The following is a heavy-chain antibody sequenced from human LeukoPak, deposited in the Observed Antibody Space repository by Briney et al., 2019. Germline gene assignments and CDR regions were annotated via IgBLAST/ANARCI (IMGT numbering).Heavy chain of an antibody. CDR1: GGSFSGYY. V-gene: IGHV4-34*01. CDR3: ARARGSYYYYYMDV. D-gene: IGHD1-26*01. CDR2: INHSGST. Sequence: SETLSLTCAVYGGSFSGYYWSWIRQPPGKGLEWIGEINHSGSTNYNPSLKSRVTISVDTSKNQFSLKLSSVTAADTAVYYCARARGSYYYYYMDVWGKGTTVTVSS. J-gene: IGHJ6*03.